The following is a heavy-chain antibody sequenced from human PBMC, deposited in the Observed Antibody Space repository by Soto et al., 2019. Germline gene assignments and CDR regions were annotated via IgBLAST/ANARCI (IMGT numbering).Heavy chain of an antibody. D-gene: IGHD6-13*01. CDR1: GFTLDDYA. CDR2: ISWNSGSI. CDR3: AKKGSSSWYNWFDP. Sequence: EVQLVESGGGLVQPGRSLRLSCAASGFTLDDYAMHWVRQAPGKGLEWVSGISWNSGSIGYADSVKGRFTISRDNAKNSLYLQMNSLRAEDTALYYCAKKGSSSWYNWFDPWGQGTLVTVSS. V-gene: IGHV3-9*01. J-gene: IGHJ5*02.